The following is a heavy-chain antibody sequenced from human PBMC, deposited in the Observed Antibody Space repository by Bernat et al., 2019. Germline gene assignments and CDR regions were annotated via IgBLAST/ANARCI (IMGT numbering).Heavy chain of an antibody. V-gene: IGHV3-66*02. CDR1: GFTVSSNY. CDR3: ARDTSGGGDAFDI. D-gene: IGHD1-1*01. Sequence: EVQLVESGGDLVQPGGSLRLSCAVSGFTVSSNYMTWVRQAPGKGLEWVSVIYTSGSTYYADSVKGRFTISRDNSKNTLYLQMNSLRGEDTAIYYCARDTSGGGDAFDIWRQGTLVTVSS. J-gene: IGHJ3*02. CDR2: IYTSGST.